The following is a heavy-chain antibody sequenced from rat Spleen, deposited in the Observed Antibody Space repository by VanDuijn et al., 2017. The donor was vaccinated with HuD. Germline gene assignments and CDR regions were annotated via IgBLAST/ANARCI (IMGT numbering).Heavy chain of an antibody. D-gene: IGHD4-5*01. CDR1: GFIFSDYY. CDR2: INYDGRST. Sequence: EVQLVESGGGLVKPGRSLKLSCTASGFIFSDYYVAWVRQAPTKGLEWVETINYDGRSTFYRDSVRARFTISRDNAKSTLYLRVDSLKSEDTATYYCARHGRGKTTYYYVMDAWGQGASVTVSS. V-gene: IGHV5-29*01. J-gene: IGHJ4*01. CDR3: ARHGRGKTTYYYVMDA.